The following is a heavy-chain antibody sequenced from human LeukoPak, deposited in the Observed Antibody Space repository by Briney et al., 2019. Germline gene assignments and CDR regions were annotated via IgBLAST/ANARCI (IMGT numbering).Heavy chain of an antibody. D-gene: IGHD5-12*01. CDR2: INPNSGGT. J-gene: IGHJ4*02. Sequence: ASVKVSCKASGYTFTGYYMHWVRQAPGQGLEWMGWINPNSGGTNYAQKFQGRVTMTRDTSISTAYMELSSLRSEDTAVYYCASGSGYDWSPFDYWGQGTLVTVSS. CDR1: GYTFTGYY. CDR3: ASGSGYDWSPFDY. V-gene: IGHV1-2*02.